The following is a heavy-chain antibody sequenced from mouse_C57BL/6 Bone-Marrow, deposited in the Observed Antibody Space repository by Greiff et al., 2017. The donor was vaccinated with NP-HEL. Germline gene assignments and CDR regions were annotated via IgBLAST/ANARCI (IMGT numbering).Heavy chain of an antibody. D-gene: IGHD2-1*01. CDR3: AIYPRFAY. CDR1: GYTFTDYN. V-gene: IGHV1-18*01. CDR2: INPNNGGT. Sequence: VQLQQSGPELVKPGASVKIPCKASGYTFTDYNMDWVKQSHGKSLEWIGDINPNNGGTIYNQKFKGKATLTVDKSSSTAYMELRSLTSEDTAVYYCAIYPRFAYWGQGTLVTVSA. J-gene: IGHJ3*01.